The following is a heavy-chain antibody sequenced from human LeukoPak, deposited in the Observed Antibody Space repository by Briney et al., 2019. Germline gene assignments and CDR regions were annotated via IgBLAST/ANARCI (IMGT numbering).Heavy chain of an antibody. J-gene: IGHJ6*02. Sequence: XSVKVSCKASGYTFTSYGIIWVRQAPGQGLEWMGWISAYNGNTNYAQKLQGRVTMTTDTSTSTAYMELRSLRSDDTAVYYCARGGQQLVRYYYYGMDVWGQGTTVTVSS. D-gene: IGHD6-13*01. CDR2: ISAYNGNT. CDR1: GYTFTSYG. CDR3: ARGGQQLVRYYYYGMDV. V-gene: IGHV1-18*01.